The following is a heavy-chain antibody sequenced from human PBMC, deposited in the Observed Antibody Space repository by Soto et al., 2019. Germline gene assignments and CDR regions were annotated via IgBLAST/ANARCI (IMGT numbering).Heavy chain of an antibody. CDR2: IYHSGST. D-gene: IGHD3-10*01. J-gene: IGHJ6*02. CDR3: ASHKRLLWFGESGEGLGRYGMDV. CDR1: GGSISSSNW. Sequence: QVQLQESGPGLVKPSGTLSLTCAVSGGSISSSNWWSWVRQPPGKGLEWIGEIYHSGSTNYNPSRKSRVPIAVDKSKNQCSLKLSSVTAADTAVYYCASHKRLLWFGESGEGLGRYGMDVWGQGTTVTVSS. V-gene: IGHV4-4*02.